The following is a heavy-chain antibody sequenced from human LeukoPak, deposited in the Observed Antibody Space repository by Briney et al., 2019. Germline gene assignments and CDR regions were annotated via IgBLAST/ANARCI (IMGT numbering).Heavy chain of an antibody. V-gene: IGHV1-18*01. D-gene: IGHD2-15*01. CDR3: ARGIIGYYFDY. CDR2: ISGYNGNT. Sequence: ASVKVSCKASGYRFTSYGITWVRQAPGQGLEWMGWISGYNGNTNYAQNLQGRVTMTTDTSTSTAYMELRSLRSDDTAVYYCARGIIGYYFDYWGQGTLVTVSS. J-gene: IGHJ4*02. CDR1: GYRFTSYG.